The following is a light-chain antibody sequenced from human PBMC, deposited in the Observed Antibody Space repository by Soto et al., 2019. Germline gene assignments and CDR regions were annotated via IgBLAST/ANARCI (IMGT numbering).Light chain of an antibody. J-gene: IGKJ1*01. V-gene: IGKV1-12*01. Sequence: IQMTQSPSSVSASVGERVNITCRASQDVSSWLAWYQQIPGKAPSLLIYATSTLQSGVPPRFSGSGFGTDFTLTISNLEPDDFAAYYCQQVASLPPTFGQGT. CDR2: ATS. CDR3: QQVASLPPT. CDR1: QDVSSW.